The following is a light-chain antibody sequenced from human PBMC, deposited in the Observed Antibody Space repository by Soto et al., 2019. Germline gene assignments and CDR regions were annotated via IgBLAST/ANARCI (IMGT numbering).Light chain of an antibody. J-gene: IGKJ3*01. CDR2: DAS. CDR3: QQYDNLPFT. Sequence: DIQMTQSPSSLSASVGDRVTITCQASQDISNYLNWYQQKPGKAHKXLIYDASNLETGVPSRFSGSGSGTDFTFTISSLQPEDIATYDCQQYDNLPFTFGPGTKVDIK. CDR1: QDISNY. V-gene: IGKV1-33*01.